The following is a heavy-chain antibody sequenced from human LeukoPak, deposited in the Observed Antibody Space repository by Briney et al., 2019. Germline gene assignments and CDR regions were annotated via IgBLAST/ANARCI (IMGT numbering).Heavy chain of an antibody. V-gene: IGHV4-31*03. CDR3: ARSVDTAMVS. CDR2: IYYSGST. D-gene: IGHD5-18*01. CDR1: GGSISSGGYY. Sequence: SETLSLTCTVSGGSISSGGYYWSWIRQHPGKGLEWIGYIYYSGSTYYNPSLRSRVTISVDTSKNQFSLKLSSVTAADTAVYYCARSVDTAMVSWGQGTLVTVSS. J-gene: IGHJ4*02.